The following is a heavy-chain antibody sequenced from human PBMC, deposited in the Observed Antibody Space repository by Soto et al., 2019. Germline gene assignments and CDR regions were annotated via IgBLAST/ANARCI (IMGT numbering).Heavy chain of an antibody. CDR3: TTDSSGYYTETDAFDI. J-gene: IGHJ3*02. CDR1: GFTFSNAW. CDR2: IKSKTDGGTT. D-gene: IGHD3-22*01. V-gene: IGHV3-15*01. Sequence: PGGSLRLSCAASGFTFSNAWMSWVRQAPGKGLEWVGRIKSKTDGGTTDYAAPVKGRFTISRDDSKNTLYLQMNSLKTEDTAVYYCTTDSSGYYTETDAFDIWGQGTRVTVS.